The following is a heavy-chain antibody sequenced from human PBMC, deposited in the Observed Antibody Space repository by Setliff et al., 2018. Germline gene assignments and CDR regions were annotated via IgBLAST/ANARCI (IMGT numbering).Heavy chain of an antibody. V-gene: IGHV3-11*04. D-gene: IGHD3-10*01. Sequence: LRLSCAASGFSFSYYYMSWVRQAPGKGLEWLSKISGDGITIYYADSVRGRFTISRDNAKDSLYLQMNSLRAEDTALYYCARDGVFYAMDVWGRGTTVTVSS. CDR1: GFSFSYYY. CDR3: ARDGVFYAMDV. J-gene: IGHJ6*02. CDR2: ISGDGITI.